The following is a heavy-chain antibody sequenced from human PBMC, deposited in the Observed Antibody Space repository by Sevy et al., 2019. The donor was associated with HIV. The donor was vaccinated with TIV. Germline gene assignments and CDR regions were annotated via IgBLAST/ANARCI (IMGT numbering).Heavy chain of an antibody. CDR2: IKQDGSEK. D-gene: IGHD3-10*01. V-gene: IGHV3-7*01. Sequence: GGSLRLSCAASGFTFSSYWMSLVRQAPGKGLEWVANIKQDGSEKYYVDSVKGRFTISRDNAKNSLYLHMNSLRAEDTAVYYCARVLRFGELLYFDYWGQGTLVTVSS. CDR1: GFTFSSYW. J-gene: IGHJ4*02. CDR3: ARVLRFGELLYFDY.